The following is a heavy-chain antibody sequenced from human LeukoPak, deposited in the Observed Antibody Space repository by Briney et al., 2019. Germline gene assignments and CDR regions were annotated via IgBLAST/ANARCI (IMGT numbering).Heavy chain of an antibody. CDR3: ARDPTEMTTVTIGY. D-gene: IGHD4-17*01. Sequence: GGSLRLSCAASGFTFSSYSMNWVRQAPGKGLEWVSFISSNSSTIYYADSVKGRFTISRDNSKNTLYLQMNSLRAEDTAVYYCARDPTEMTTVTIGYWGQGTLVTVSS. CDR2: ISSNSSTI. J-gene: IGHJ4*02. V-gene: IGHV3-48*01. CDR1: GFTFSSYS.